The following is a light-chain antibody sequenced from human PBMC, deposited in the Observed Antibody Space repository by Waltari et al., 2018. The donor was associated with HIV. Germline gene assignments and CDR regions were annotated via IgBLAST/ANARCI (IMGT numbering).Light chain of an antibody. CDR3: QSADSSGTYYV. CDR1: ALPKQY. V-gene: IGLV3-25*03. J-gene: IGLJ1*01. Sequence: SYELTQPPSVSLSPGQTARITCSGDALPKQYAFWYKQRPGQAPVGVIYKDSERPAGIPERISGASSGTTVTLTISGVQAEDEADYYCQSADSSGTYYVFGSGTKVTVL. CDR2: KDS.